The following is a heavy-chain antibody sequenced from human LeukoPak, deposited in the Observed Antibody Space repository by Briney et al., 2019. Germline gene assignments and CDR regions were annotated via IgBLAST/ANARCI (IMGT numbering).Heavy chain of an antibody. CDR3: ARHVNYYGSGRYFDY. D-gene: IGHD3-10*01. CDR2: INHSGST. J-gene: IGHJ4*02. CDR1: GGSFSGYY. V-gene: IGHV4-34*01. Sequence: SETLSLTCAVYGGSFSGYYWSWIRRPPGKGLEWIGEINHSGSTNYNPSLKSRVTISVDTSKNQFSLKLSSVTAADTAVYYCARHVNYYGSGRYFDYWGQGTLVTVSS.